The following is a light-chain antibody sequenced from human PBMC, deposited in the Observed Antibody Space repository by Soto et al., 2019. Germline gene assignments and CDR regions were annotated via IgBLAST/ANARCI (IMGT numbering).Light chain of an antibody. V-gene: IGLV2-14*01. CDR1: SSDIGGYNY. CDR2: EVS. CDR3: SSYTSIGTLV. Sequence: QSALTQPASVSGSPGQSITISCTGTSSDIGGYNYVSWYHLHPGKAPKLIIYEVSNRPSGVSNRFSGSKSGNTASLTISGLQAEDEADYYCSSYTSIGTLVFGGGTQLTVL. J-gene: IGLJ3*02.